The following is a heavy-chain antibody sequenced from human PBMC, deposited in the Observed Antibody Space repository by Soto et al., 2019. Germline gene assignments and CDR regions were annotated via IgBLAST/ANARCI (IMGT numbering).Heavy chain of an antibody. V-gene: IGHV4-39*01. J-gene: IGHJ6*02. CDR1: GGSISSSSYY. Sequence: SETLSLTCTVSGGSISSSSYYWGWIRQPPGKGLEWIGSIYYSGSTYYNPSLKSRVTISVDTSKNQFSLKLSSVTAADTAVYYCARHLPYSSGKGYYYYYGMDVWGRGTTVTVSS. CDR3: ARHLPYSSGKGYYYYYGMDV. CDR2: IYYSGST. D-gene: IGHD6-19*01.